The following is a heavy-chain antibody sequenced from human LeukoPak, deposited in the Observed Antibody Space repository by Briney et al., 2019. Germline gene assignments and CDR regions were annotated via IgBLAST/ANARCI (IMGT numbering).Heavy chain of an antibody. CDR3: ARALSQYYYDSSGYLDY. Sequence: NPGGSLRLSCAASGFTFSSYSMNWVRQAPGKGLEWVSSISSSSSYIYYADSVKGRFTISRDDAKNSLYLQMNSLRAEDTAVYYCARALSQYYYDSSGYLDYWGQGTLVTVSS. V-gene: IGHV3-21*01. CDR2: ISSSSSYI. J-gene: IGHJ4*02. D-gene: IGHD3-22*01. CDR1: GFTFSSYS.